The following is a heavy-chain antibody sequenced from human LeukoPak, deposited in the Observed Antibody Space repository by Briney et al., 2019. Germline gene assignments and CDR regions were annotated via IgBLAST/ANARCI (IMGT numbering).Heavy chain of an antibody. CDR1: GGSIIGYY. J-gene: IGHJ4*02. V-gene: IGHV4-59*01. CDR3: ARVRGNYFPDY. CDR2: IHYSGST. Sequence: SETLSLTCTVSGGSIIGYYWTWIRQPPGKGLEWIGYIHYSGSTNYNPSLKSRITILVDTSKNQFSLRLSSVTAADTAVYYCARVRGNYFPDYWGQGTLVTVSS. D-gene: IGHD4-11*01.